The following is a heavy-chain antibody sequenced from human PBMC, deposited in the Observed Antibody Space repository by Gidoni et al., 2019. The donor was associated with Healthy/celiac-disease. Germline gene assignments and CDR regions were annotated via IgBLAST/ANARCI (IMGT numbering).Heavy chain of an antibody. V-gene: IGHV3-11*01. CDR2: ISSSGSTI. CDR1: GFTFSDYY. D-gene: IGHD3-22*01. CDR3: ARDKVPAFDSSGYYYNY. Sequence: QVQLVESGGGWVTSGGSLRLSCAASGFTFSDYYLSWIRQAPGKGLEWVSYISSSGSTIYYADSVKGRFTISRDNAKNSLYLQMNSLRAEDTAVYYCARDKVPAFDSSGYYYNYWGQGTLVTVSS. J-gene: IGHJ4*02.